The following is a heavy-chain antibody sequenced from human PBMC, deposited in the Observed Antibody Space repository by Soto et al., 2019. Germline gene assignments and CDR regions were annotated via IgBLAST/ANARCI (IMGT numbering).Heavy chain of an antibody. CDR3: ARGAAAVYYYYYGMDV. V-gene: IGHV1-8*01. CDR1: GYTFTSYD. Sequence: QVQLVQSGAEVKKPGASVKVSCKASGYTFTSYDINWVRQATGQGLEWMGWMNPNSGNTGYAQKFQGRVTMTRNTSISTAYRELSSLRSEDTAVYYCARGAAAVYYYYYGMDVWGQGTTVTVSS. D-gene: IGHD6-13*01. J-gene: IGHJ6*02. CDR2: MNPNSGNT.